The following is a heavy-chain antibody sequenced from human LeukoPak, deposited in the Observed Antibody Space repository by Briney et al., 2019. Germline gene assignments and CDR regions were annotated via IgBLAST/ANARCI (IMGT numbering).Heavy chain of an antibody. CDR1: GGTFSSYA. V-gene: IGHV1-69*04. J-gene: IGHJ4*02. CDR2: IIPILGIA. D-gene: IGHD2-15*01. CDR3: ARETAKIHVVVVAATFFDY. Sequence: SVKVSCKASGGTFSSYAISWVRQAPGQGLEWMGRIIPILGIANYAQKFQGRVTITADKSTSTAYMELSSLRSEDTAVYYCARETAKIHVVVVAATFFDYWGQGTLVTVSS.